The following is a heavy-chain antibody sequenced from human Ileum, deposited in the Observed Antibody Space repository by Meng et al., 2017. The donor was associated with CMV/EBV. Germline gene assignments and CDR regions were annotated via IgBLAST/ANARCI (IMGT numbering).Heavy chain of an antibody. D-gene: IGHD3-3*01. CDR1: GFTFGDYA. CDR3: ARSSPRYDFYQDY. Sequence: SLKISCTGSGFTFGDYAMSWVRQAPGKGLEWVGFIRSTLYGGTTEYAASVRGRFTISRDDSKFIAYLQMDSLKIEDTGIYYCARSSPRYDFYQDYWGQGTLVTVSS. J-gene: IGHJ4*02. V-gene: IGHV3-49*04. CDR2: IRSTLYGGTT.